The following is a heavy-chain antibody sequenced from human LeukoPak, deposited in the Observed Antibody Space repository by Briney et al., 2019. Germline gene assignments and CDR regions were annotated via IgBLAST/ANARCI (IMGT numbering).Heavy chain of an antibody. J-gene: IGHJ6*02. V-gene: IGHV3-49*03. CDR2: VRSKAYGGTR. CDR3: VRYTTTSRYTYFGMDV. CDR1: GFTFGDYA. Sequence: GGSLRLSCTASGFTFGDYAMCWFRQAPGKGLEWVGVVRSKAYGGTRDYAASVKGRFTISRDDSESITYLQLNSLETEDTAVYYCVRYTTTSRYTYFGMDVWGQGTTVTASS. D-gene: IGHD5-12*01.